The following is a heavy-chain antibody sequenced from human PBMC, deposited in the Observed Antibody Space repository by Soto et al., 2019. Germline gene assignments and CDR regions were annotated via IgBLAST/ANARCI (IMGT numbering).Heavy chain of an antibody. CDR3: ARVGATLSYYGMDV. D-gene: IGHD1-26*01. Sequence: GASVKVSCKASGYTFTSYTISWVRQAPGQGLEWMGRIIPILGIANYAQKFQGRVTITADKSTSTAYMELSSLRSEDTAVYYCARVGATLSYYGMDVWGQGTTVTVSS. J-gene: IGHJ6*02. CDR1: GYTFTSYT. V-gene: IGHV1-69*02. CDR2: IIPILGIA.